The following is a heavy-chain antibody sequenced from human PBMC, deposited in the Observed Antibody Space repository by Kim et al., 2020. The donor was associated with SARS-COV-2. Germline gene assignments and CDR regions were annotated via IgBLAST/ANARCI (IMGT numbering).Heavy chain of an antibody. V-gene: IGHV4-34*01. J-gene: IGHJ4*02. CDR3: ARVVAGLDY. CDR2: GSHDGTT. D-gene: IGHD6-19*01. CDR1: GGSFTDHY. Sequence: SETLSLTCAAYGGSFTDHYWSWIRLPPGKGVEWIGEGSHDGTTNYNPSLKSRVAISVDKSKNQFSLRLNSVTAADTAVYYCARVVAGLDYWGQGTLGTVSS.